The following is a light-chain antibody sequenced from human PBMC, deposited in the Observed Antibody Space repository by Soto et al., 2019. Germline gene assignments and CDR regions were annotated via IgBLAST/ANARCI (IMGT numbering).Light chain of an antibody. CDR3: QHYHSPPLT. CDR2: WAS. Sequence: IVMTQSPESLAVSLGERATINCKSSQSLLNSFYNKNYLAWYQQKPGQPPQLLIYWASTRESGVPDRFSGSGSGTDFTHTISSLQAEDVAVYYCQHYHSPPLTFGGGTTVEIK. J-gene: IGKJ4*01. CDR1: QSLLNSFYNKNY. V-gene: IGKV4-1*01.